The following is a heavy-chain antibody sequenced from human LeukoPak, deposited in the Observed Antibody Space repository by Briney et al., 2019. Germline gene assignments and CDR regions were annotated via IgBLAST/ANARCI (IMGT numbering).Heavy chain of an antibody. Sequence: PSETLSLTCAVYGGSFSGYYWSWIRQPPGKELEWIGEINHSGSTNYNPSLKSRVTISVDTSKNQFSLKLSSVTAADTAVYYCAAGPYSSGISLDYWGQGTLVTVSS. CDR3: AAGPYSSGISLDY. V-gene: IGHV4-34*01. CDR2: INHSGST. D-gene: IGHD6-19*01. CDR1: GGSFSGYY. J-gene: IGHJ4*02.